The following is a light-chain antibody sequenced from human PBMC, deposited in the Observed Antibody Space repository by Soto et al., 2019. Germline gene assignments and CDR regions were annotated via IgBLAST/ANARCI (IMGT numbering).Light chain of an antibody. CDR3: HQYKSYPWT. CDR2: KAS. Sequence: DIQTTQSPSTLSASVGDRVTITCRASQNINTWLAWYQQKPGKAPKLLIYKASSLESGVPSRFSGSGSGTEFTLTISSLQPDDFASYYCHQYKSYPWTFGQGTKVEIK. J-gene: IGKJ1*01. CDR1: QNINTW. V-gene: IGKV1-5*03.